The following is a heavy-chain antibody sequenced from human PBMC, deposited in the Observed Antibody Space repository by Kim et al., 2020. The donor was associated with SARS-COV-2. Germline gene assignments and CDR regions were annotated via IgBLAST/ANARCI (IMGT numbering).Heavy chain of an antibody. CDR3: ARDRGGYDSEYYYYGMDV. V-gene: IGHV1-46*01. J-gene: IGHJ6*02. CDR1: GYTFTSYY. CDR2: INPSGGST. Sequence: ASVKVSCKASGYTFTSYYMHWVRQAPGQGLEWMGIINPSGGSTSYAQKFQGRVTMTRDTSTSTVYMELSSLRSEDTAVYYCARDRGGYDSEYYYYGMDVWGQGTTVTVSS. D-gene: IGHD5-12*01.